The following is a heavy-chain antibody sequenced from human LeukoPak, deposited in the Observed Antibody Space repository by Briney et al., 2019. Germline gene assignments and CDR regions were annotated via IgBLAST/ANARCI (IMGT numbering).Heavy chain of an antibody. J-gene: IGHJ5*02. CDR2: IYYSGST. Sequence: SETLSLTCTVSGGSISSSSYYWGWIRQPPGKGLEWIGSIYYSGSTYYNPSLKSRVTISVDTSKNQFSLKLSSVTAADTAVYYCARAIVVVVAATLNWFDPWGQGTLVTVSS. CDR1: GGSISSSSYY. CDR3: ARAIVVVVAATLNWFDP. D-gene: IGHD2-15*01. V-gene: IGHV4-39*01.